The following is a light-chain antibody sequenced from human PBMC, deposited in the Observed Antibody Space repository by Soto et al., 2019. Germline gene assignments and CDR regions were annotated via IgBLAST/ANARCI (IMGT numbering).Light chain of an antibody. CDR1: QSVDSNY. J-gene: IGKJ1*01. V-gene: IGKV3-20*01. CDR2: GAS. CDR3: QQYGSSPRT. Sequence: EIVLTQSPGTLSLSPGERATLSCRASQSVDSNYLSWYQQKPGQGPRLLIYGASSRATDIPGRFSGSGSGTDFTLTISRLEPEDFAVYYCQQYGSSPRTFGQGTQVEIK.